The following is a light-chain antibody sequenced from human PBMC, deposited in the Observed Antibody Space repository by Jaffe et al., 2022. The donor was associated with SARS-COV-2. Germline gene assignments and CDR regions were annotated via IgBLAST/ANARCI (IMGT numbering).Light chain of an antibody. J-gene: IGLJ3*02. Sequence: QSVLTQPPSVSAAPGQKVTISCSGSSSNIGNNYVSWYQQLPGTAPKLLIYENNKRPSGIPDRLSGSKSGTSATLGITGLQTGDEADYYCGTWDNSLSAVVFGGRTKVTVL. V-gene: IGLV1-51*02. CDR1: SSNIGNNY. CDR2: ENN. CDR3: GTWDNSLSAVV.